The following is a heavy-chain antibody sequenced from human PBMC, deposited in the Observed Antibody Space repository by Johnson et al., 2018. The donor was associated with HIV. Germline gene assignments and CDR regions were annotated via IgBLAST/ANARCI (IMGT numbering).Heavy chain of an antibody. J-gene: IGHJ3*02. CDR1: GFTFSSYG. D-gene: IGHD1-26*01. CDR3: AKPYGNDAFHS. CDR2: IRYAGSNR. Sequence: QVQLVESGGGVVQPGGSLRLSCAASGFTFSSYGMHWVRQAPGKGLEWVAFIRYAGSNRYYTDSVKGRFTISRDNSKNTLYLQMNRLRAEDTAVYYCAKPYGNDAFHSWGQGQLVTVSS. V-gene: IGHV3-30*02.